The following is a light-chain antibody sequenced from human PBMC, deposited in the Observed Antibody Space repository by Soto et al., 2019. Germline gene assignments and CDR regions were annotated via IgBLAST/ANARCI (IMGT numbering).Light chain of an antibody. CDR2: GAS. J-gene: IGKJ1*01. CDR3: QQRSNSTQT. V-gene: IGKV3-15*01. CDR1: QTVSTN. Sequence: ERLMTQSPATLSVSPGERATLSWRASQTVSTNLAWYQLKPGQAPRLLIYGASTRATGVPARLTGSGYGTELTITISSLQHEDFAVYYCQQRSNSTQTFGQGTKVDIK.